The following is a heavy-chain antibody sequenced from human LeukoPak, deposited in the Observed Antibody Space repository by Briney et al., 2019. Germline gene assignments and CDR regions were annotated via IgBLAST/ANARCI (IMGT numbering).Heavy chain of an antibody. V-gene: IGHV3-30-3*01. D-gene: IGHD6-6*01. J-gene: IGHJ4*02. CDR1: GFTFSSYA. CDR2: ISYDGSNK. Sequence: GGSLRLSCAASGFTFSSYAMRWVRQAPGKGLEWVAVISYDGSNKYYADSVKGRFTISRDNSKNTLYLQMNSLRAEDTAVYYCATGGYYSSSSNMLVYWGQGTLVTVSS. CDR3: ATGGYYSSSSNMLVY.